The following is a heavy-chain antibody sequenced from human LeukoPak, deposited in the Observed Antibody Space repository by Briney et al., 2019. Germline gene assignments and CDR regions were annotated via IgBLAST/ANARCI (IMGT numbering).Heavy chain of an antibody. CDR1: GYTFTGYY. D-gene: IGHD3-9*01. V-gene: IGHV1-2*02. Sequence: ASVTVSCKASGYTFTGYYMHWVRQAPGQGLEWMGWINPNSGGTNYAQKFQGRVTMTRDTSISTAYMELSRLRSEDTAVYYCARGQLRYFDWLLSDYYYMDVWGKGTSVTVSS. CDR2: INPNSGGT. CDR3: ARGQLRYFDWLLSDYYYMDV. J-gene: IGHJ6*03.